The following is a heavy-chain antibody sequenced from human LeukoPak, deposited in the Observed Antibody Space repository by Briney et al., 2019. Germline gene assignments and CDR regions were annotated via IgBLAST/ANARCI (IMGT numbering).Heavy chain of an antibody. Sequence: PGGSLRLSCAASGFTVSSNYMSWVRRAPGKGLEWVSVIYSGGSTYYADSVKGRFTISRDNSKNTLYLQMNSLRAEDTAVYYCARDPNRGYDSSLFDYWGQGTLVTVSS. J-gene: IGHJ4*02. CDR2: IYSGGST. CDR1: GFTVSSNY. CDR3: ARDPNRGYDSSLFDY. D-gene: IGHD3-22*01. V-gene: IGHV3-66*01.